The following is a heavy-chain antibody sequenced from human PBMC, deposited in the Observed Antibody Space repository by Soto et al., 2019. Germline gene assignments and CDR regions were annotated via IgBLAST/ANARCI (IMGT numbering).Heavy chain of an antibody. D-gene: IGHD6-6*01. CDR2: ISSSSSTI. CDR3: ARVSSSSFLGYYGMDV. V-gene: IGHV3-48*02. J-gene: IGHJ6*02. Sequence: GGSLRLSCAASGFTFGSYSMNWVRQAPGKGLEWVSYISSSSSTIYYADSVKGRFTISRDNAKNSLYLQMNSLRDEDTAVYYCARVSSSSFLGYYGMDVWGQGTTVTVSS. CDR1: GFTFGSYS.